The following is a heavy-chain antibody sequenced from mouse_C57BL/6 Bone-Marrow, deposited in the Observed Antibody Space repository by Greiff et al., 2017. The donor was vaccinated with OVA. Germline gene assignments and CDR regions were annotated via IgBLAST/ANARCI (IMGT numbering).Heavy chain of an antibody. CDR2: ISNGGGST. CDR3: ARHPLYGNHAMDY. D-gene: IGHD2-1*01. Sequence: DVMLVESGGGLVQPGGSLKLSCAASGFTFSDYYMYWVRQTPEKRLEWVAYISNGGGSTYYPDTVKGRFTISRDNAKNTLYLQMSRLKSEDTAMYYCARHPLYGNHAMDYWGQGTSVTVSS. CDR1: GFTFSDYY. V-gene: IGHV5-12*01. J-gene: IGHJ4*01.